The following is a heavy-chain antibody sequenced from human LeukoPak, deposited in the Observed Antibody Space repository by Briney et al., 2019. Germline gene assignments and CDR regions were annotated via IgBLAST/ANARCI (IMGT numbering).Heavy chain of an antibody. J-gene: IGHJ4*02. Sequence: SETLSLTCAVYGGSFSGYYWSWIRQPPGKGLEWIGEINHSGSTNYNPSLKSRVTISVDTSKNQFSLKLSSVTAADTAVYYCARSPRITMVRGVNTGDYWGQGTLVTVSS. V-gene: IGHV4-34*01. CDR1: GGSFSGYY. CDR2: INHSGST. D-gene: IGHD3-10*01. CDR3: ARSPRITMVRGVNTGDY.